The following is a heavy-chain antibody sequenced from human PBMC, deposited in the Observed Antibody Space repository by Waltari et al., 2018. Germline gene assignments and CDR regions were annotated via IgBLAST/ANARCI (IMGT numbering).Heavy chain of an antibody. J-gene: IGHJ6*03. CDR1: GGTFSSYA. V-gene: IGHV1-69*01. CDR2: IIPIVGTA. Sequence: QVQLVQSGAEVKKPGSSVKVSCKASGGTFSSYAISWVRQAPGQGLEWMGGIIPIVGTANYAQKFQGRVTITADESTSTAYMELSSLRAEDTAVYYCATLECGGDCYSSYYMDVWGKGTTVTVSS. CDR3: ATLECGGDCYSSYYMDV. D-gene: IGHD2-21*01.